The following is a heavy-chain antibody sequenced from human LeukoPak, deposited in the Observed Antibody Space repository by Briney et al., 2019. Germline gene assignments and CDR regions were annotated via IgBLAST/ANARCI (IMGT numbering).Heavy chain of an antibody. J-gene: IGHJ4*02. CDR2: IIPIFGTA. Sequence: SVKVSCKASGGTFSSYAISWVRQAPGQGLEWMGGIIPIFGTANYAQKFQGRVTITTVESTSTAYMELSSLRSEDTAVYYCERGTTYYYDSSGYSQLNYWGQGTLVTVSS. V-gene: IGHV1-69*05. CDR3: ERGTTYYYDSSGYSQLNY. CDR1: GGTFSSYA. D-gene: IGHD3-22*01.